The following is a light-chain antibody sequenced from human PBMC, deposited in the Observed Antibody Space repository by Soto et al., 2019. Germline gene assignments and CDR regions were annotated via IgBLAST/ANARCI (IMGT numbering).Light chain of an antibody. V-gene: IGKV3-15*01. CDR1: QTVSRN. Sequence: EVVMPQSPATLSVSPGERATLSCRASQTVSRNLAWYQQRPGQAPRLLIYDISNRATGVPARLSGSGSETEFTLTIRSLQSEDFAVYFCQQYNNWPSFGQGTRLEI. CDR3: QQYNNWPS. J-gene: IGKJ5*01. CDR2: DIS.